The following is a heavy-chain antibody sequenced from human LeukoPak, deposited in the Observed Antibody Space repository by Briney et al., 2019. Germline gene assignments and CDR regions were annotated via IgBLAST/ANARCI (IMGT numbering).Heavy chain of an antibody. CDR2: ISGSGGST. D-gene: IGHD6-19*01. V-gene: IGHV3-23*01. J-gene: IGHJ2*01. Sequence: PGGSLRLSCAASGFTFSSYAMSWVRQAPGKGLEWVSAISGSGGSTYYADSVKGRFTISRDNSKNTLYLQMNSLRAEDTAVYYCANQAPGGSSGWYRMDWYFDLWGRGTLVTVSS. CDR1: GFTFSSYA. CDR3: ANQAPGGSSGWYRMDWYFDL.